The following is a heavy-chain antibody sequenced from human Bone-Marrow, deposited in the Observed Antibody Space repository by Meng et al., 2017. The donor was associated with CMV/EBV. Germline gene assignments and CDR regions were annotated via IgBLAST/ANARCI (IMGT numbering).Heavy chain of an antibody. D-gene: IGHD6-19*01. Sequence: SVKVSCKYSGYTFTSYDINWVRQATGQGLEWMGWMNPNRGNTGYAQKFQGRVTITRNTSISTAYMELSSLRSEDTAVYYCARLDGSGWYGYYYYRMDVWGQGTTVTVSS. CDR2: MNPNRGNT. J-gene: IGHJ6*02. V-gene: IGHV1-8*03. CDR3: ARLDGSGWYGYYYYRMDV. CDR1: GYTFTSYD.